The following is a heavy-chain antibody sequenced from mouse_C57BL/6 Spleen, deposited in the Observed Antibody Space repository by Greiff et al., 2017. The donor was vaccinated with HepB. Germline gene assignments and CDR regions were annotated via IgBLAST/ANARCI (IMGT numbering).Heavy chain of an antibody. CDR3: ARETLGDAMDY. CDR2: ISYDGSN. V-gene: IGHV3-6*01. CDR1: GYSITSGYY. J-gene: IGHJ4*01. Sequence: LVESGPGLVKPSPSLSLTCSVTGYSITSGYYWNWIRQFPGNKLEWMGYISYDGSNNYNPSLKNRISITRDTSKNQFFLKLNSVTTEDTATYYCARETLGDAMDYWGQGTSVTVSS. D-gene: IGHD3-3*01.